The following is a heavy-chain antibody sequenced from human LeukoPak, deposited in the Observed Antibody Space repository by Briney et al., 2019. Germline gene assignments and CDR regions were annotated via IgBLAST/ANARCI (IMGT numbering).Heavy chain of an antibody. CDR2: MNPNSGNT. D-gene: IGHD3-3*01. J-gene: IGHJ3*02. Sequence: ASVKVSCKASGYTFTSYDINWVGQATGQWLEWMGWMNPNSGNTGYAQKFQGRVTMTRNTSISTAYMELSSLRSEDTAVYYCARLGGRITIFGVVTYDAFDIWGQGTMVTVSS. V-gene: IGHV1-8*01. CDR3: ARLGGRITIFGVVTYDAFDI. CDR1: GYTFTSYD.